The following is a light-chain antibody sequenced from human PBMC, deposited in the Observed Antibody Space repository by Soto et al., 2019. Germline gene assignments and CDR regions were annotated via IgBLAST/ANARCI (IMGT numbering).Light chain of an antibody. V-gene: IGKV1-12*01. CDR3: QQADSVPYT. Sequence: DIQMTQSPSSVFASVGDRVTITCRASQGVSDWLAWYQQKPGKAPKLLIYAASILQSGVPSRFTGSGSGTDFTLTISSLQAEDFATYYCQQADSVPYTFGQGTKVELK. CDR2: AAS. J-gene: IGKJ2*01. CDR1: QGVSDW.